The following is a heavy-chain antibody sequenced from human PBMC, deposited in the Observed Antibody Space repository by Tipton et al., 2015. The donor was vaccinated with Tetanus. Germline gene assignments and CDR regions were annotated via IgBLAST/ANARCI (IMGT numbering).Heavy chain of an antibody. CDR2: ISVYNGNT. D-gene: IGHD6-19*01. Sequence: QVQLVQSGAEVKKPGASVKVSCKASGYTFNTFGISWVRQAPGQGLEWMGWISVYNGNTNYAQKVQGRVTMTTDTPTSTAYMELRSLTSDDTAVYYCARVPTNPLAVDRPTDYWGQGTLVTVSS. V-gene: IGHV1-18*01. J-gene: IGHJ4*02. CDR1: GYTFNTFG. CDR3: ARVPTNPLAVDRPTDY.